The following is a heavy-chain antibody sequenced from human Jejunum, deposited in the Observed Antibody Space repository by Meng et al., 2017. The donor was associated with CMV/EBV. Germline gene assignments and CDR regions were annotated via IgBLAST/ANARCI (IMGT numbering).Heavy chain of an antibody. CDR2: TSYDGSNK. Sequence: QVQLVESGGGVVQPGRSLRLSCAASGFTFSSYAMHWVRQAPGKGLEWVAGTSYDGSNKYYGDSVKGRFTISRDNSKNMVYLQMNSLGTEDTAMYYCAKDKGVTTFDYWGQGTLVTVSS. CDR3: AKDKGVTTFDY. D-gene: IGHD2-21*02. J-gene: IGHJ4*02. CDR1: GFTFSSYA. V-gene: IGHV3-30-3*02.